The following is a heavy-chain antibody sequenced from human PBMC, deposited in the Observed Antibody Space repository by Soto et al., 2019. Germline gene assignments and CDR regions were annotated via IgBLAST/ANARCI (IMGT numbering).Heavy chain of an antibody. J-gene: IGHJ4*02. CDR1: GDSITNNNW. V-gene: IGHV4-4*02. CDR2: ISYSGAT. D-gene: IGHD1-1*01. CDR3: ARDLGTGTDY. Sequence: QVQLQESGPGLVKPSGTLSLTCAVSGDSITNNNWWSWVRQAPGKGLEWIGEISYSGATTYNPSLKGRATISADPSNNHFSLKLTSVTAADTAVYFCARDLGTGTDYWGQGTLVTVAS.